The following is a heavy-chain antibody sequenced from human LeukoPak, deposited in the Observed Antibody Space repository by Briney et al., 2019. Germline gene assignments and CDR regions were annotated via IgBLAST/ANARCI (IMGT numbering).Heavy chain of an antibody. CDR1: GFTFSSYT. CDR3: ARGLSLRPY. J-gene: IGHJ4*02. V-gene: IGHV3-21*01. Sequence: KPGGSLRLSCAASGFTFSSYTVNWVRQAPGKGLEWVSSISSSSSYIYYADPVKGRFTISRDNAKNSLYLQMNSLRAEDTAVYYCARGLSLRPYWGQGTLVTVSS. D-gene: IGHD3-16*02. CDR2: ISSSSSYI.